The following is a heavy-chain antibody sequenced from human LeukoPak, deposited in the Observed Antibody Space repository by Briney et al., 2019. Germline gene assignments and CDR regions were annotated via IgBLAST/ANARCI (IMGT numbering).Heavy chain of an antibody. J-gene: IGHJ4*02. V-gene: IGHV3-23*01. Sequence: GGSLRLSCAASGFTFSSYAMSWVRQAPGKGLEWVSSIWDCCCSTYYADSVKGRFTISRDNSKNTLYLQMNSLRAEGTAVYYCAALYYDFWSGYYTDSRFDYWGQGTLVTVSS. CDR2: IWDCCCST. CDR1: GFTFSSYA. D-gene: IGHD3-3*01. CDR3: AALYYDFWSGYYTDSRFDY.